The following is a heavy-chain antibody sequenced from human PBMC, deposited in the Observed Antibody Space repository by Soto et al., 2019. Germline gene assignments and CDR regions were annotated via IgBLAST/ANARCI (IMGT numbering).Heavy chain of an antibody. V-gene: IGHV4-39*01. CDR2: IYYSGST. D-gene: IGHD6-19*01. CDR3: ARSIAVAGDYYYYGMDV. J-gene: IGHJ6*02. CDR1: GGSISSSSYY. Sequence: QLQLQESGPGLVKPSETLSLTCTVSGGSISSSSYYWGWIRQPPGKGLEWIGSIYYSGSTYYNPSLKGRVTISVDTSKNQFSLKLSSVTAADTAVYYCARSIAVAGDYYYYGMDVWGQGTTVTVSS.